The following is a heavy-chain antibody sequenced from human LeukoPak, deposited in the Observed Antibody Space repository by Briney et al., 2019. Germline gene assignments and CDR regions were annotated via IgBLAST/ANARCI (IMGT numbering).Heavy chain of an antibody. CDR3: ARDLSIRAVTTFYYFDY. D-gene: IGHD4-17*01. CDR1: GYTLTSYG. J-gene: IGHJ4*02. CDR2: ISAYNGNT. Sequence: ASVKVSCKASGYTLTSYGISWVRQAPGQGLEWMGWISAYNGNTNYAQKLQGRVTMTTDTSTSTAYMELRSLRSDDTAVYYCARDLSIRAVTTFYYFDYWGQGTLVTVSS. V-gene: IGHV1-18*01.